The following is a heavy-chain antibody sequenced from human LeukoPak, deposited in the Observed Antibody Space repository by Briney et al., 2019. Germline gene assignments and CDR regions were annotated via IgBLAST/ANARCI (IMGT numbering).Heavy chain of an antibody. CDR3: ARGSMVRLNY. J-gene: IGHJ4*02. CDR2: ISYDGSNK. D-gene: IGHD3-10*01. CDR1: GFTFSSYA. V-gene: IGHV3-30-3*01. Sequence: GGSLRLSCAASGFTFSSYAMHWVRQAPGKGLEWVAVISYDGSNKYYADSVKGRFTISRDNSKNTLYLQMNSLRAEDTAVYYCARGSMVRLNYRGQGTLVTVSS.